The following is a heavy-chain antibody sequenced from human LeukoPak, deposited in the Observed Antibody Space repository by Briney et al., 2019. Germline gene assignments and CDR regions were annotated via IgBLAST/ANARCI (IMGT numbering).Heavy chain of an antibody. CDR3: ARGPPPWGFDY. D-gene: IGHD7-27*01. CDR2: MSPRSGNT. Sequence: ASVKVSCKASGYTFTSYYMHWVRQATGQGLEWMGWMSPRSGNTGYAQKFQGRVTMTRSTSISTAYMELTSLRSEDTAVYYCARGPPPWGFDYWGQGTLVTVSS. CDR1: GYTFTSYY. J-gene: IGHJ4*02. V-gene: IGHV1-8*02.